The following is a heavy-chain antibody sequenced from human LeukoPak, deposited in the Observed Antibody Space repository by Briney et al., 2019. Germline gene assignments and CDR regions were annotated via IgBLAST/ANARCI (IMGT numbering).Heavy chain of an antibody. CDR2: FDPEDGET. D-gene: IGHD6-6*01. Sequence: ASVKVSCKVSGYTLTGLSMHWVRQAPGKGLEWMGGFDPEDGETIYAQKFQGRVTMTEDTSTDTAYMELSSLRSEDTAVYYCATVIAARGGYYYGMDVWGQGTTVTVSS. CDR1: GYTLTGLS. J-gene: IGHJ6*02. V-gene: IGHV1-24*01. CDR3: ATVIAARGGYYYGMDV.